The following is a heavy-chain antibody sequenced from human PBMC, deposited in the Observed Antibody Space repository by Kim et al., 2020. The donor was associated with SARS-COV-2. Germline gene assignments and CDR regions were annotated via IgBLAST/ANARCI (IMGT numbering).Heavy chain of an antibody. D-gene: IGHD3-22*01. CDR1: GGSISSGGYY. CDR2: IYYSGST. V-gene: IGHV4-31*03. J-gene: IGHJ4*02. CDR3: ARGYRIVGNDY. Sequence: SETLSLTCTVSGGSISSGGYYWSWIRQHPGKGLEWIGYIYYSGSTYYNPSLKSRVTISVDTSKNQFSLKLSSVTAADTAVYYCARGYRIVGNDYWGQGTLVTVSS.